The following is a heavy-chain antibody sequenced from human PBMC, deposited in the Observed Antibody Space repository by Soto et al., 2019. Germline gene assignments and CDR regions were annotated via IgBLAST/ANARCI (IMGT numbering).Heavy chain of an antibody. Sequence: SVKVSCKASGGTFSSYAISWVRQAPGQGLEWMGGIIPIFGTANYAQKFQGRVTITADKSTSTAYMELSSLRSEDTAVYFCASTGEAPEGDESGRGDAFDIWGQGTKVTVSS. CDR2: IIPIFGTA. J-gene: IGHJ3*02. CDR3: ASTGEAPEGDESGRGDAFDI. V-gene: IGHV1-69*06. CDR1: GGTFSSYA. D-gene: IGHD1-26*01.